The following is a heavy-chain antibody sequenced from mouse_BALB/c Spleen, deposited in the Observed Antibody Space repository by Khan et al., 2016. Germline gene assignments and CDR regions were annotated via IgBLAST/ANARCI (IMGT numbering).Heavy chain of an antibody. V-gene: IGHV7-3*02. CDR1: GFTFTDYY. Sequence: EVELVESGGGLVQTGGSLRLSCATSGFTFTDYYMTWVRQPPGKALEWLGFIRNKAGGYTTEYSASVKGRFTISRDNSQSILYLQMNTRRAEDSATYYCASLTGTIAYWGQGTLVTVSA. J-gene: IGHJ3*01. CDR3: ASLTGTIAY. D-gene: IGHD4-1*01. CDR2: IRNKAGGYTT.